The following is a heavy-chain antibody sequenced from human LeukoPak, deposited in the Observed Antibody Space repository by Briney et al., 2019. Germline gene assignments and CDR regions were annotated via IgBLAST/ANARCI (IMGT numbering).Heavy chain of an antibody. Sequence: GASVKVSCKASGYTFTNYFINWVRQAPGQGLELMGIINPSAGSTTYAQKFQGRVTMTRDTSTSTVYMELSSLRSEDTAVYYCARVTGSSWYSYWGQGTLVSVSS. D-gene: IGHD6-13*01. V-gene: IGHV1-46*01. J-gene: IGHJ4*02. CDR1: GYTFTNYF. CDR3: ARVTGSSWYSY. CDR2: INPSAGST.